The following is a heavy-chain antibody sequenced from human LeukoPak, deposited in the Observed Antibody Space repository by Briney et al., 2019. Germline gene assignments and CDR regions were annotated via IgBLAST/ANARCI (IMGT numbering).Heavy chain of an antibody. CDR3: TSVSAGLVEY. Sequence: GGSLRLSCAASGFTFNDHFMGWVRQAPGKGLEWVGHIGTIAFSFTTDYAASVRGRFIISREDSKNSLFLQMNSLKNEDTAVYYCTSVSAGLVEYWGRGTLVTVSS. V-gene: IGHV3-72*01. D-gene: IGHD2/OR15-2a*01. CDR2: IGTIAFSFTT. CDR1: GFTFNDHF. J-gene: IGHJ1*01.